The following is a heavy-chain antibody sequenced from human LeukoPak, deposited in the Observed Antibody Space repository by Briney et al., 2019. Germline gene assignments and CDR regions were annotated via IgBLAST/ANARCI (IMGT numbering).Heavy chain of an antibody. CDR1: GFTFSSYA. V-gene: IGHV3-30*04. CDR3: ARDLRPHGMDV. Sequence: PGGSLRLSCAASGFTFSSYAMHWVRQAPGKGLEWVAVISYDGSNKYYADSVKGRFTISRDNSKNTLYLQMNSLRAEDTAVYYCARDLRPHGMDVWGKGTTVTVSS. CDR2: ISYDGSNK. J-gene: IGHJ6*04.